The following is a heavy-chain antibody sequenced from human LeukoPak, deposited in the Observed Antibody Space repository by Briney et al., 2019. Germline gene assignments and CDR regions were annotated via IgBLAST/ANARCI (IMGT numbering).Heavy chain of an antibody. V-gene: IGHV4-38-2*01. CDR3: ARLDTAMGPFDY. CDR2: IYHSGSA. CDR1: GYSISSGYY. J-gene: IGHJ4*02. D-gene: IGHD5-18*01. Sequence: SETLSLTCAVSGYSISSGYYWGWIRQPPGKGLEWIGSIYHSGSAYYNPSLKSRVTISVDTSKNQFSLKLSSVTAADTAVYYCARLDTAMGPFDYWGQGTLVTVSS.